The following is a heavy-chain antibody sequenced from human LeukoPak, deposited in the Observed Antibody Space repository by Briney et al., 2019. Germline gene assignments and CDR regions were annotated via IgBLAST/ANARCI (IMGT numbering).Heavy chain of an antibody. CDR1: GFTVSSNY. J-gene: IGHJ3*02. V-gene: IGHV3-21*01. D-gene: IGHD3-22*01. CDR2: ISSSSSYI. CDR3: ARDHWDSSGYPRAFDI. Sequence: GGSLRLSCAASGFTVSSNYMSWVRQAPGKGLEWVSSISSSSSYIYYADSVKGRFTISRDNAKNSLYLQMNSLRAEDTAVYYCARDHWDSSGYPRAFDIWGQGTMVTVSS.